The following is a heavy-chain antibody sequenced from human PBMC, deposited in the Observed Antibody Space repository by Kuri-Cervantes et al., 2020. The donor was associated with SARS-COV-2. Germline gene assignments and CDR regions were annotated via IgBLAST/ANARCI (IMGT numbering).Heavy chain of an antibody. V-gene: IGHV3-30-3*01. Sequence: GESLKISCAASGFTFSSCAMHWVRQAPGKGLEWVAVISYDGSNKYYADSVKGRFTISRDNSKNTLYLQMNSLRAEDTAVYYCARAPPGRSEYYIMDIDFGGQGTQVTVSS. CDR1: GFTFSSCA. J-gene: IGHJ4*02. D-gene: IGHD3-3*01. CDR3: ARAPPGRSEYYIMDIDF. CDR2: ISYDGSNK.